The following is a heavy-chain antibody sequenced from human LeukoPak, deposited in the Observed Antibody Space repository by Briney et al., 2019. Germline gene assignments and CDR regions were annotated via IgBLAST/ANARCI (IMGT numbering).Heavy chain of an antibody. D-gene: IGHD2-2*01. CDR3: ALKYCSSTSCYRRNYYYYMDV. Sequence: SVKVSCKASGGTFISYAISWVRQAPGQGLEWMGGIIPIFGTANYAQKFQGRVTITADESTSTAYMELSSLRSEDTAVYYCALKYCSSTSCYRRNYYYYMDVWGKGTTVTVSS. V-gene: IGHV1-69*13. CDR1: GGTFISYA. CDR2: IIPIFGTA. J-gene: IGHJ6*03.